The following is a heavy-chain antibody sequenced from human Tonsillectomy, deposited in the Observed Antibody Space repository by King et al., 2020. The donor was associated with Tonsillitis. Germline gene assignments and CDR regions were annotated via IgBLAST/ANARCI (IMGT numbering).Heavy chain of an antibody. CDR2: IRSKAYGGTT. Sequence: VQLVESGGGLVQPGRSLRLSCTGSGFILGDYAMNWVRQAPGKGLEWVGFIRSKAYGGTTDYAASVTGRFTISRDDSKSVGYLQMNSLQTEDTAVYYCTRIPVHIVSYPGMDVWGRGTTVTVTS. J-gene: IGHJ6*02. D-gene: IGHD2-15*01. V-gene: IGHV3-49*04. CDR1: GFILGDYA. CDR3: TRIPVHIVSYPGMDV.